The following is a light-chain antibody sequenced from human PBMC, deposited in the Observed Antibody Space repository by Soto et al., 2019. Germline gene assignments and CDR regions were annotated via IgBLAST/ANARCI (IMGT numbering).Light chain of an antibody. CDR1: SSDVGAYNY. Sequence: HSALTQPASVSGSPGQSITISCTGTSSDVGAYNYVSWYQQHPGKAPKLMIYEVSNRPSGVSNRFSGSKSGNTASLTISGLQAEDEADYYCSSFTSINTWVFGGGTKLTVL. J-gene: IGLJ3*02. CDR2: EVS. CDR3: SSFTSINTWV. V-gene: IGLV2-14*01.